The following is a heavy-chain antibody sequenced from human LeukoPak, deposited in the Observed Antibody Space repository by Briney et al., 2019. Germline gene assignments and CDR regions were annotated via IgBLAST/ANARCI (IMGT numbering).Heavy chain of an antibody. CDR1: GYSFTSYW. D-gene: IGHD5-12*01. J-gene: IGHJ4*02. Sequence: GESLKISCKGSGYSFTSYWIGWVRQMPGKGLEWMGIIYPGDSDTRYSPSFQGQVTISADKSISTAYLQWSSLKASDTAMYYCARLRPYSGYDYYFDYWGQGTLVTVSS. CDR3: ARLRPYSGYDYYFDY. CDR2: IYPGDSDT. V-gene: IGHV5-51*01.